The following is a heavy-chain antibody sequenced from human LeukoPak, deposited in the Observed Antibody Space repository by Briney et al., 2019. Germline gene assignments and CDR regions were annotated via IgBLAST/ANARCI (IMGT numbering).Heavy chain of an antibody. D-gene: IGHD6-13*01. CDR2: IYWDDDK. CDR3: AHDKTGYSSGWSYYYYYYMDV. CDR1: GFSLSTSEVG. V-gene: IGHV2-5*02. Sequence: SGPTLVKPTQTLTLTCTFSGFSLSTSEVGVGWIRQPPGKALEWLALIYWDDDKRYSPSLKSRLTITKDTSKNQVVLTMTNMDPVDTATYYCAHDKTGYSSGWSYYYYYYMDVWGKGTTVTVSS. J-gene: IGHJ6*03.